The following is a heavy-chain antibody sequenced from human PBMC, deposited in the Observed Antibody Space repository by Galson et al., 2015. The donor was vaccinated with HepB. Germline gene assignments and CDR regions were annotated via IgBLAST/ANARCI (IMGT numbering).Heavy chain of an antibody. CDR3: ARGKWTFDH. V-gene: IGHV4-31*03. CDR1: GGAISGDGYN. D-gene: IGHD2-8*01. J-gene: IGHJ5*02. Sequence: TLSLTCSVSGGAISGDGYNWSWIRQHPGKGLEWIGYIYYSGTTYHNPSLHGRGIISVDTSKNQFSLNLTSVTAADTAIYYCARGKWTFDHWGQGTLVTVSS. CDR2: IYYSGTT.